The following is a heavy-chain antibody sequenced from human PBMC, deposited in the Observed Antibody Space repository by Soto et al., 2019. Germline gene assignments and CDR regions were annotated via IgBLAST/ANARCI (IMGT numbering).Heavy chain of an antibody. CDR1: GYTFTGYY. V-gene: IGHV1-2*04. Sequence: EASVTVSCKASGYTFTGYYMHWVRQAPGQGREWMGWINPNSGGTNYAQKFQGWVTMTRDTSISTAYMELSRLRSDDTAVYYCARDQPYYDILTGYNNWFDPWGQGTLVTVSS. J-gene: IGHJ5*02. CDR2: INPNSGGT. CDR3: ARDQPYYDILTGYNNWFDP. D-gene: IGHD3-9*01.